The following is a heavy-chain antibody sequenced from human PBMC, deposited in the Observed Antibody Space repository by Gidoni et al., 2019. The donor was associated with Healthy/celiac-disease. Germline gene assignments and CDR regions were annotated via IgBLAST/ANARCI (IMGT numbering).Heavy chain of an antibody. CDR3: ARDLLRIAAAGLPGY. CDR1: GFTFSSYG. J-gene: IGHJ4*02. D-gene: IGHD6-13*01. CDR2: IWYDGSNK. Sequence: QLQLVESGGAVVQPGRSLRLSCAASGFTFSSYGMPWVRPAPGKGLEWVAVIWYDGSNKYYADSVKGRFTISRDNSKNTLYLQMNSLRAEETAVYYCARDLLRIAAAGLPGYWGQGTLVTVSS. V-gene: IGHV3-33*01.